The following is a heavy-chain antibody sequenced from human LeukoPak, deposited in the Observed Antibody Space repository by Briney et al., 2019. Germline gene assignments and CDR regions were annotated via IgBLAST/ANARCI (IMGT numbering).Heavy chain of an antibody. CDR1: GGSISSSSYY. Sequence: SETLSLTCTVSGGSISSSSYYWGWIRQPPGKGLEWIGSIFYTGSTYYNPSLKSRVTISVGTSKNQFSLKLSSVTAADTAVYYCARRVAADGFFDYWGQGTLVTVSS. V-gene: IGHV4-39*01. J-gene: IGHJ4*02. D-gene: IGHD6-13*01. CDR3: ARRVAADGFFDY. CDR2: IFYTGST.